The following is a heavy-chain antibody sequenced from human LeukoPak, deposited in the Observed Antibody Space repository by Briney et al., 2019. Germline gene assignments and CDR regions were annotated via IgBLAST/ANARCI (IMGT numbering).Heavy chain of an antibody. CDR1: GFTFSTYW. CDR3: VRDNPRCCGVIPANIDDY. J-gene: IGHJ4*02. Sequence: GGSLRLSCAASGFTFSTYWMRWVRQAPGKGLVWVSRINPDGTTTSYADSVKGRFTISRDNAKDTVYLQMNSLRAEDTAVYYCVRDNPRCCGVIPANIDDYWGQGTLVTVSS. V-gene: IGHV3-74*01. CDR2: INPDGTTT. D-gene: IGHD2-15*01.